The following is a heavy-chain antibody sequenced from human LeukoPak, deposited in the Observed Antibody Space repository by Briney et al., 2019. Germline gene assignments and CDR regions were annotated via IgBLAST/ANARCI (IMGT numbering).Heavy chain of an antibody. CDR1: GYSFNDYW. D-gene: IGHD6-13*01. J-gene: IGHJ4*02. CDR2: IYPSDSDT. V-gene: IGHV5-51*01. CDR3: ARGLGSSSWYEFDY. Sequence: GESLKISCQGSGYSFNDYWIGWVRQMPGKGLEWMGMIYPSDSDTRYSPSFQGQVTISADKSINIAYLQWSSLKASDTAMYYCARGLGSSSWYEFDYWGQGTLVTVSS.